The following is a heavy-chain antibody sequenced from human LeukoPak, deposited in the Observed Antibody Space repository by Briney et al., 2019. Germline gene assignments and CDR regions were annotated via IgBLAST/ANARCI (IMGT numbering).Heavy chain of an antibody. CDR1: GGSTSDFS. Sequence: SETLSLTCTVSGGSTSDFSWNWVRQPAGKGLEWIGRVYTYGSTNYNPSLKGRVTMSVDTSKNRFSLQLISVTAADSAVYYCARGLYSSTFYYYHMDVWGKGTTVTVSS. D-gene: IGHD6-13*01. J-gene: IGHJ6*03. V-gene: IGHV4-4*07. CDR3: ARGLYSSTFYYYHMDV. CDR2: VYTYGST.